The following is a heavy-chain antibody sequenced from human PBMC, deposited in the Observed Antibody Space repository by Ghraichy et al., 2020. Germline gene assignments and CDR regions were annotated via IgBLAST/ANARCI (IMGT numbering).Heavy chain of an antibody. CDR3: VRGSTVVRFYYYDGMDV. CDR1: GFPFGSYS. J-gene: IGHJ6*02. CDR2: ITSTGSFI. D-gene: IGHD4-17*01. V-gene: IGHV3-48*02. Sequence: GGSLRLSCVGSGFPFGSYSMNWVRQSPGKRLEWVSYITSTGSFISYADSVKGRFTISRDNVQNSLSLQMNSLTDEDTAVYFCVRGSTVVRFYYYDGMDVWGQGTTVTVSS.